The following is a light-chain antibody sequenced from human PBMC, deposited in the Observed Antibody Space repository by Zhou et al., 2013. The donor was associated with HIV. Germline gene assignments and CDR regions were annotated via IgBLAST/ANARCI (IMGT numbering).Light chain of an antibody. CDR2: AAS. CDR1: QSISSY. J-gene: IGKJ1*01. V-gene: IGKV1-39*01. CDR3: QQSYSTPWT. Sequence: DIQMTQSPSSLSASVGDRVTITCRASQSISSYLNWYQQKPGKAPKLLIYAASSLQSGVPSRVSGSGSGTDFTLTISSLQPEDFATYYCQQSYSTPWTFGQGTKVE.